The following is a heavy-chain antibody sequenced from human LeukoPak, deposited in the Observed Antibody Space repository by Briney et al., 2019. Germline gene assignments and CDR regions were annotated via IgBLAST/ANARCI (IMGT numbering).Heavy chain of an antibody. CDR3: ASHGAAQPSYDAFDI. CDR2: IRYDGSNK. J-gene: IGHJ3*02. Sequence: SGGSLRLSCAASGFTFSSYGMHWVRQAPGKGLEWVAFIRYDGSNKYYADSVKGRFTISRDNSKNTLYLQMNSLRAGDTAVYYCASHGAAQPSYDAFDIWGQGTMVTVSS. CDR1: GFTFSSYG. V-gene: IGHV3-30*02. D-gene: IGHD6-6*01.